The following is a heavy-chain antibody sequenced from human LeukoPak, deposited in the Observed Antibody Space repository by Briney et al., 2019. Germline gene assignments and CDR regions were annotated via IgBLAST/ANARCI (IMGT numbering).Heavy chain of an antibody. CDR2: INPSGGST. Sequence: APVKVSCKASGYTFTSYYMHWVRQAPGQGLEWMGIINPSGGSTCYAQKFQGRVTMTRDTSTSTVYMELSSLRSEDTAVYYCARVATTYYDFWSGYPGNWFDPWGQGTLVTVSS. CDR3: ARVATTYYDFWSGYPGNWFDP. CDR1: GYTFTSYY. D-gene: IGHD3-3*01. V-gene: IGHV1-46*01. J-gene: IGHJ5*02.